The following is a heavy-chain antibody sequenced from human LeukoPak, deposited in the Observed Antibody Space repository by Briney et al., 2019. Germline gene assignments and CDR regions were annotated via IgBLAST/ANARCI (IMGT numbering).Heavy chain of an antibody. CDR3: AGEGLVGATFGAFDI. J-gene: IGHJ3*02. Sequence: SETLSLTCTVSGGSISSYYWSWIRQPPGKGLEWIGYIYYSGSTNYNPSLKSRVTISVDTSKNQFSLKLSSVTAADTAVYYCAGEGLVGATFGAFDIWGQGTMVTVSS. CDR1: GGSISSYY. D-gene: IGHD1-26*01. V-gene: IGHV4-59*01. CDR2: IYYSGST.